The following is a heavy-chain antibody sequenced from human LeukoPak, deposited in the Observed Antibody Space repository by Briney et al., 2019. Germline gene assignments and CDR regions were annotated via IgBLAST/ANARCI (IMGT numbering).Heavy chain of an antibody. CDR1: GYTFTSYY. CDR2: INPSVGST. V-gene: IGHV1-46*01. Sequence: GASVTVSCKASGYTFTSYYMHWVRQAPGQGLEWMGTINPSVGSTSYAQKFQGRVTMTRDTSTSTIYMELSSLRSEDTAVYYCARKYWGGNYFDYWGQGTLVTVSS. CDR3: ARKYWGGNYFDY. J-gene: IGHJ4*02. D-gene: IGHD3-10*01.